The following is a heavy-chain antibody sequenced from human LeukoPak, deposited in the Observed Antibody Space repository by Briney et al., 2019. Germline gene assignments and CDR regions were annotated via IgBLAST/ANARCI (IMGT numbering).Heavy chain of an antibody. CDR2: ISAYNGNT. CDR3: ARSSSTPWYFDL. CDR1: GYTFTSYG. V-gene: IGHV1-18*04. J-gene: IGHJ2*01. D-gene: IGHD2-2*01. Sequence: EASVKVSCKASGYTFTSYGISWVRQAPGQGLEWMGWISAYNGNTNYAQKLQGRVTMTTDTSTSTAYMELRSLRSDDTAVYYCARSSSTPWYFDLWAVAPWSLSPQ.